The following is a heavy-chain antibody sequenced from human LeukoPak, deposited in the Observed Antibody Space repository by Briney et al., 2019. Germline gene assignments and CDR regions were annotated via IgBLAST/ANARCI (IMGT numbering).Heavy chain of an antibody. CDR3: ARTDSSLSYYYGMDV. J-gene: IGHJ6*02. Sequence: ASVKVSCEASGGTFSSYAISWVRQAPGQGLEWMGRIIPILGIANYAQKLQGRVTITADKSTSTAYMELSSLRSEDTAVYYCARTDSSLSYYYGMDVWGQGTRSPSP. CDR1: GGTFSSYA. V-gene: IGHV1-69*04. CDR2: IIPILGIA. D-gene: IGHD6-13*01.